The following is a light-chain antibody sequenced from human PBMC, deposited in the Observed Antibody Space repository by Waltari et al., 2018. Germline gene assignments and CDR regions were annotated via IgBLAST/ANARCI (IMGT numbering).Light chain of an antibody. CDR1: ESVSTN. J-gene: IGKJ1*01. V-gene: IGKV3-15*01. Sequence: EIAVTQSPATLSLSPGERATLSCRASESVSTNVAWYQQKPGQPPRLLIYDASTRATGIPARFSGSGSGTEFTLSISSLQSEDFAVYYCHQYKNWPPWTFGQGTKVEIK. CDR3: HQYKNWPPWT. CDR2: DAS.